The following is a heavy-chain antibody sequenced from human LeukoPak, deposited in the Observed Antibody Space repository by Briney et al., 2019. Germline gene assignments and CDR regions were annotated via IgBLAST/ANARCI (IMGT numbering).Heavy chain of an antibody. CDR3: ARDWKAVGFRYWFDP. D-gene: IGHD1-1*01. CDR1: GYTFTGYY. J-gene: IGHJ5*02. CDR2: IDPNSGGT. Sequence: RASVKVSCKASGYTFTGYYMHWVRQAPGQGLEWMGWIDPNSGGTNYAQKFQGRVTMTRDTSISTAYMELSRLRSDDTAVYYCARDWKAVGFRYWFDPWGQGTLVTVSS. V-gene: IGHV1-2*02.